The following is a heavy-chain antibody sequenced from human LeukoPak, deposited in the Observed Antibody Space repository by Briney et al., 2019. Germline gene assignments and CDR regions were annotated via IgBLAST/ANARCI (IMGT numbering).Heavy chain of an antibody. V-gene: IGHV4-39*07. CDR3: ARGYSYGPDAFDI. Sequence: SETLSLTCTVSGGSISSSSYYWGWIRQPPGKGLEWIGSIYYSGSTYYNQSLKSRVTISVDTSKNQFSLKLSSVTAAGTAVYYCARGYSYGPDAFDIWGQGTMVTVSS. D-gene: IGHD5-18*01. CDR1: GGSISSSSYY. CDR2: IYYSGST. J-gene: IGHJ3*02.